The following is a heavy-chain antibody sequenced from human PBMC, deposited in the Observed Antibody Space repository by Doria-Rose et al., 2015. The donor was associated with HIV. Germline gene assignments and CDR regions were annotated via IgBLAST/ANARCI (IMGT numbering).Heavy chain of an antibody. J-gene: IGHJ4*02. Sequence: QITLKESGPVLVKPTETLTLTCTVSGVSLSSPGMGVSWIRQPPGKALEWLANISSYDERSYKASLKSRLTISRGTSKSQVVLTMTDMDPVDTATYYCARIKSSRWYHKYYFDFWGQGTLVIVSA. CDR2: ISSYDER. CDR1: GVSLSSPGMG. V-gene: IGHV2-26*01. CDR3: ARIKSSRWYHKYYFDF. D-gene: IGHD6-13*01.